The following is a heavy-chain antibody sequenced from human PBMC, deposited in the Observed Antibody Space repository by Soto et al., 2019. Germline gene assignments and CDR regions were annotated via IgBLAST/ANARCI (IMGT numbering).Heavy chain of an antibody. Sequence: SETLSLTCTVSGGSISSGSYYWSWIRQHPGKGLEWIGYIYYSGSTYYNPSLKSRVTISVDTSKNQFSLKLSSVTAADTAVYYCARVDYYDSSGYQVWGQGTLVTVSS. J-gene: IGHJ4*02. CDR3: ARVDYYDSSGYQV. V-gene: IGHV4-31*03. CDR1: GGSISSGSYY. D-gene: IGHD3-22*01. CDR2: IYYSGST.